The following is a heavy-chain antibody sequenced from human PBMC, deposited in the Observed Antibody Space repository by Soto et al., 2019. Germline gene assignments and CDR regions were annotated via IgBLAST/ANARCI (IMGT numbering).Heavy chain of an antibody. J-gene: IGHJ4*02. V-gene: IGHV3-11*01. CDR1: GFALSDYY. CDR3: ARNSEHFDY. Sequence: QVHLVDSGGGLVKPGGSLRLSCAASGFALSDYYMSWIRQAPGKELEWVSYISSSGRTIYYADSVRGRFTISRDNAENSLYLQMDSLRAEDTALYYCARNSEHFDYWGQGTLVTVSS. D-gene: IGHD6-13*01. CDR2: ISSSGRTI.